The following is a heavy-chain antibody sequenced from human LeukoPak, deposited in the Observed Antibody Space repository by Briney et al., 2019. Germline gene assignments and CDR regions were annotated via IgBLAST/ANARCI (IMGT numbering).Heavy chain of an antibody. CDR2: TYYRSKWYN. J-gene: IGHJ5*02. D-gene: IGHD2-15*01. CDR3: ARVSATLGWFDP. V-gene: IGHV6-1*01. Sequence: SQTLSLTCDISGDSVSSNSAAWNWIRQSPSRGLEWLGRTYYRSKWYNDYAVSVQSRITINPDTSKNQFSLQLNSVTPEDTAVYYCARVSATLGWFDPWGQGTLVTVSS. CDR1: GDSVSSNSAA.